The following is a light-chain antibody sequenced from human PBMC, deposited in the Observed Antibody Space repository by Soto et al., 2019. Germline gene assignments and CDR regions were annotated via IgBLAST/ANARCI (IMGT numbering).Light chain of an antibody. CDR1: QSVSSSY. Sequence: EIVLKQSPGTLSLSQGERATLSCRASQSVSSSYLAWDQQKPGQAPRLLIYGAASRATGIPDRFSGSGSVTDFTLTISGLEPEDFAVYYCQQYGSLSWTFGQVTKVDI. CDR2: GAA. J-gene: IGKJ1*01. V-gene: IGKV3-20*01. CDR3: QQYGSLSWT.